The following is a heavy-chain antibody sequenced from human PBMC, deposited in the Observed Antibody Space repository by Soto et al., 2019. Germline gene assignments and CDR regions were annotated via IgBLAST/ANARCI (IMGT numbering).Heavy chain of an antibody. CDR1: GFTFSSYA. V-gene: IGHV3-23*01. J-gene: IGHJ6*02. D-gene: IGHD2-2*01. CDR2: ISGSGGST. CDR3: AKDFGIVVVPAARYYYYGMDV. Sequence: GGSLRLSCAASGFTFSSYAMSWVRQAPGKGLEWVSAISGSGGSTYYADSVKGRFTISRDNSKNTLYLQMNSLRAEDTAVYYCAKDFGIVVVPAARYYYYGMDVWGQGTTVTVSS.